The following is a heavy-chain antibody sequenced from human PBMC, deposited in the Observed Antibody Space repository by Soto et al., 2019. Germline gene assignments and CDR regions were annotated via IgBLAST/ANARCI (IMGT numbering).Heavy chain of an antibody. D-gene: IGHD6-19*01. CDR2: ISAYNGNK. CDR1: GYTFTSYG. CDR3: ARVGIAVAEPMIDY. V-gene: IGHV1-18*01. J-gene: IGHJ4*02. Sequence: SVKVSCKASGYTFTSYGISWVRQAPGQGLEWMGWISAYNGNKNYAQKLQGRVTMTTDTSTSTAYMELRSLRSDDTAVYYCARVGIAVAEPMIDYWGQGTLVTVSS.